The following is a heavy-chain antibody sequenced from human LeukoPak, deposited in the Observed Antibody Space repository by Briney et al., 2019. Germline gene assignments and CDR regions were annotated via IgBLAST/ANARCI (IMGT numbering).Heavy chain of an antibody. D-gene: IGHD4-17*01. CDR3: SANTVTRPDYFDY. V-gene: IGHV3-74*01. CDR2: IDRDGLKA. J-gene: IGHJ4*02. Sequence: GGSLRLSCTASTRYFTNYWMHWVRQVPGKGLAWLSRIDRDGLKADYADSVRGRFTISRHNAKSTLYLQMNSLRAEDTAVYYCSANTVTRPDYFDYWGQGTLVTVSS. CDR1: TRYFTNYW.